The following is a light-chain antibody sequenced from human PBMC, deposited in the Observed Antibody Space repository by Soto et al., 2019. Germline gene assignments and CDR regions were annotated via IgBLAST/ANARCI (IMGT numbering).Light chain of an antibody. CDR3: QQYGSAQVT. Sequence: EVVLTQSPVTLSLSPGERATLSCRASQSVSSPYLAWYQQKPGQPPRLLIYGASSRATDIPDRFIGSGSGIEFTLTIARLSPEYFAMNYCQQYGSAQVTCRPGTKVDI. CDR2: GAS. J-gene: IGKJ3*01. CDR1: QSVSSPY. V-gene: IGKV3-20*01.